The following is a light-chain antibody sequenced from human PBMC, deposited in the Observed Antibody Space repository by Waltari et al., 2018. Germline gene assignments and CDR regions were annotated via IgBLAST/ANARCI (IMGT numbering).Light chain of an antibody. CDR3: QQYKRPPWT. CDR1: ESIKAW. Sequence: DIQMTQSPSTLSASVGDRVTITCRATESIKAWLAWYQQKPGKAPKLLIYKAINLESGVPSRFSGSGSGTEFTLSISSLQPDDFATYYCQQYKRPPWTFGQGTKVEVK. J-gene: IGKJ1*01. V-gene: IGKV1-5*03. CDR2: KAI.